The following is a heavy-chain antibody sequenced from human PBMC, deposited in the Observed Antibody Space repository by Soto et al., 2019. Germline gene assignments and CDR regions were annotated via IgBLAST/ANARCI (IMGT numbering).Heavy chain of an antibody. CDR1: GGSISSYY. D-gene: IGHD3-10*01. J-gene: IGHJ4*02. V-gene: IGHV4-59*01. CDR3: ARALTELTEYGSGESLYFDY. Sequence: LSLTCTVSGGSISSYYWSWIRQPPGKGLEWIGYIYYSGSTNYNPSLKSRVTISVDTSKNQFSLKLSSVTAADTAVYYCARALTELTEYGSGESLYFDYWGQGTLVTVSS. CDR2: IYYSGST.